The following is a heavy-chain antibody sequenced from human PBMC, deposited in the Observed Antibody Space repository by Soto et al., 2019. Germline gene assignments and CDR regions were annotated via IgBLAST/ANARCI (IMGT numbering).Heavy chain of an antibody. CDR1: GYTFTGYY. J-gene: IGHJ4*02. Sequence: GASVKVSFKASGYTFTGYYMHWVRQAPGQGLERMGWINPNSGGTNYAQKFQGRVTMTRDTYISTAYMELSRLRSDDTAVYYCARISSGLPDYWGQGTLVTVSS. CDR3: ARISSGLPDY. D-gene: IGHD6-19*01. CDR2: INPNSGGT. V-gene: IGHV1-2*02.